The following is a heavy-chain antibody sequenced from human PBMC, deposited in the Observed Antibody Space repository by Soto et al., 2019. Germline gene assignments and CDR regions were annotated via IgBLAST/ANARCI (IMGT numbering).Heavy chain of an antibody. Sequence: TLSLTCTVSGGSVSSGDYYWSWIRQPPGKGLEWIGYIYYSGSTYYNPSLKSRVTISVDTSKNQFSLKLSSVTAADTAVYYCARGYCSGGSCYSLYYYGMDVWGQGTTVTVSS. J-gene: IGHJ6*02. CDR3: ARGYCSGGSCYSLYYYGMDV. CDR1: GGSVSSGDYY. D-gene: IGHD2-15*01. CDR2: IYYSGST. V-gene: IGHV4-30-4*01.